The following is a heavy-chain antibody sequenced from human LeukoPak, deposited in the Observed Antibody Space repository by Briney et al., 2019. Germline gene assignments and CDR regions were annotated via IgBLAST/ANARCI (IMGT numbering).Heavy chain of an antibody. V-gene: IGHV4-39*07. Sequence: SETLSLTCTVSGGSISSSSYYWGWIRQPPGKGLEWIGSIYYSGSTYYNPSLKSRVTISVDTSKNLLSLKLSSVTAADTAIYYCASGGTWIQSYDYWGQGTLVTVSS. CDR2: IYYSGST. CDR3: ASGGTWIQSYDY. J-gene: IGHJ4*02. D-gene: IGHD5-18*01. CDR1: GGSISSSSYY.